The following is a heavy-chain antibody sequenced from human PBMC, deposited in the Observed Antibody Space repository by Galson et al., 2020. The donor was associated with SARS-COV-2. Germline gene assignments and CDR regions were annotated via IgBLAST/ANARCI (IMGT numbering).Heavy chain of an antibody. CDR2: IYPGDSDT. CDR1: GYSFTSYW. D-gene: IGHD3-22*01. CDR3: ARITYDSSGYYLGYYYYYMDV. V-gene: IGHV5-51*01. Sequence: HGESLKISCKGSGYSFTSYWIGWVRQMPGKGLEWMGIIYPGDSDTRYSPSFQGQVTISADKSISTAYLQWSSLKASDTAMYYCARITYDSSGYYLGYYYYYMDVWGKGTTVTVSS. J-gene: IGHJ6*03.